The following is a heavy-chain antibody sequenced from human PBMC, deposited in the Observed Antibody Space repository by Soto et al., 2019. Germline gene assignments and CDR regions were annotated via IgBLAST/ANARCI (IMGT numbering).Heavy chain of an antibody. J-gene: IGHJ4*02. Sequence: QVQLQESGPGLVKPSQTLSLTCTVSGGSISSGDYYWSWIRQPPGKGLEWIGYIYYSGSTYYNPSLKSRVTISVDTSKNQFSLKLSSVTSADTAVYYCARVDSSGYQPFDYWGQGTLVTVSS. CDR1: GGSISSGDYY. D-gene: IGHD3-22*01. CDR2: IYYSGST. V-gene: IGHV4-30-4*01. CDR3: ARVDSSGYQPFDY.